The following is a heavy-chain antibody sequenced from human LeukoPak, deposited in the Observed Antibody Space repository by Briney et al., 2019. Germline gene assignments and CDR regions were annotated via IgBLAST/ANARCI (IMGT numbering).Heavy chain of an antibody. D-gene: IGHD3-22*01. Sequence: ASVKVSCKASGYTFTSYGISWVRQAPGQGLEWMGWISAYNGNTNYAQKLQGRVTMTTDTSTSTAYMELRSLRSDDTAVYYCARDSPNPYYYDSSGYPEDAFDIWGQGTMVTVSS. CDR1: GYTFTSYG. V-gene: IGHV1-18*01. CDR2: ISAYNGNT. J-gene: IGHJ3*02. CDR3: ARDSPNPYYYDSSGYPEDAFDI.